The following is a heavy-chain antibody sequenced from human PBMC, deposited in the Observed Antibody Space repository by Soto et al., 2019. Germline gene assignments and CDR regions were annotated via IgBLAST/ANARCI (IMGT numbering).Heavy chain of an antibody. CDR3: ARALGTTAFGVVIFDAFDI. CDR2: IYYRGST. D-gene: IGHD3-3*01. Sequence: SETLSLTCTVSGGSIRSYYWSWIRQPPGKGLEWIGYIYYRGSTNYNPSLKSRVTMSLDTSKNQFSLKLSSVTAADTAVYYCARALGTTAFGVVIFDAFDIWGQGTTVTVSS. J-gene: IGHJ3*02. V-gene: IGHV4-59*01. CDR1: GGSIRSYY.